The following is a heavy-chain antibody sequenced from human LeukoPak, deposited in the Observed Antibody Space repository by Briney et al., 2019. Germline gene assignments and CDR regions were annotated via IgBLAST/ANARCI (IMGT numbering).Heavy chain of an antibody. V-gene: IGHV4-31*03. CDR3: ARDWQTNNPASTSPRWAFDI. D-gene: IGHD2-2*01. J-gene: IGHJ3*02. CDR2: IYYSAST. Sequence: SQTLAVTCTVSGGSISSGGYYWSWILQHPGKGLESIGYIYYSASTYYNPSLKSRVTISVATSKNQFSLKLSSVTAADTAAYYCARDWQTNNPASTSPRWAFDIWGQATMVTVSS. CDR1: GGSISSGGYY.